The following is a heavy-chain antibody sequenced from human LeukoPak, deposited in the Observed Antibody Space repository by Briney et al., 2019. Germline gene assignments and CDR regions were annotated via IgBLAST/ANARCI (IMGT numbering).Heavy chain of an antibody. CDR1: GFSFETYS. Sequence: GGSLRLSCEASGFSFETYSIDWVRQAPGKGLEWLSYISSTSRNIFYADSVKGRFTISRDNAENSVFLQLTSLRADDTAVYYCVRVGRSGYTADYWGQGTLVTVSS. CDR3: VRVGRSGYTADY. J-gene: IGHJ4*02. D-gene: IGHD3-22*01. CDR2: ISSTSRNI. V-gene: IGHV3-48*04.